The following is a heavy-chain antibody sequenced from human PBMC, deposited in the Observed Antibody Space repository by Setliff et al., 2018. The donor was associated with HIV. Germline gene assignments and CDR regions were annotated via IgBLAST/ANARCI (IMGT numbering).Heavy chain of an antibody. V-gene: IGHV4-39*07. Sequence: PSETLSLTCTVSGGSISSSSYYWGWIRQPPGKGLEWIGSIYYSGSTYYNPSLKSRVTISVDTSKNQFSLKLSSVTAADTAVYYCARQRSRAAAVPQWFDPWGQGTLVTVSS. J-gene: IGHJ5*02. CDR3: ARQRSRAAAVPQWFDP. D-gene: IGHD6-13*01. CDR2: IYYSGST. CDR1: GGSISSSSYY.